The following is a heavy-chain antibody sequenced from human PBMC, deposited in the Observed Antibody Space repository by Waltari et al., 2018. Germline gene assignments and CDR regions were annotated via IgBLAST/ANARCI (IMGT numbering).Heavy chain of an antibody. CDR1: GGTFSSYA. V-gene: IGHV1-69*04. Sequence: QVQLVQSGAEVKKPGSSVKVSCKASGGTFSSYAISWVRQAPGQGLEWVGGIIPILVIASYAQNVQGRVTITADESTSTAYRELSSLRSEDTAVYYCARRWIRGSYSRRAFDIWGQVTMVTVSS. CDR3: ARRWIRGSYSRRAFDI. J-gene: IGHJ3*02. D-gene: IGHD1-26*01. CDR2: IIPILVIA.